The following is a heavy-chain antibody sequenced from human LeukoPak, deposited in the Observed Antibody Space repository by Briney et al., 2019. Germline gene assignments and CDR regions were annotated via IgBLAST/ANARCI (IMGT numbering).Heavy chain of an antibody. J-gene: IGHJ6*02. V-gene: IGHV3-30*18. CDR3: AKDGGVWYFYYGMDV. CDR1: GFTFSSYG. Sequence: GGSLRLSCAASGFTFSSYGIHWVRQAPGKGLEWVAVISYDGSNKFYADSVRGRFTISRDNSKNTLYLQMNSLTTEDTAVYYCAKDGGVWYFYYGMDVWGQGTTVTVSS. CDR2: ISYDGSNK. D-gene: IGHD6-19*01.